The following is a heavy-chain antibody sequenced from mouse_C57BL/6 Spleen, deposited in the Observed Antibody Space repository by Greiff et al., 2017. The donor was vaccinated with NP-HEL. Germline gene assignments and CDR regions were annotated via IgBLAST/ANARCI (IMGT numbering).Heavy chain of an antibody. CDR1: GYTFTDYY. J-gene: IGHJ3*01. V-gene: IGHV1-26*01. CDR2: INPNNGGT. Sequence: EVQLQQSGPELVKPGASVKISCKASGYTFTDYYMNWVKQSHGKSLEWIGDINPNNGGTSYNQKFKGKATLTVDKSSSTAYMELRSLTSEDSAVYYCARPYYSNYLEGWFAYWGQGTLVTVSA. CDR3: ARPYYSNYLEGWFAY. D-gene: IGHD2-5*01.